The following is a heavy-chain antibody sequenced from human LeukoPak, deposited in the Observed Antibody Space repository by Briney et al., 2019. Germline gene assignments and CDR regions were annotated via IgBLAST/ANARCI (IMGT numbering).Heavy chain of an antibody. CDR3: AKDNSHWLFDY. CDR2: ISGSGGST. D-gene: IGHD1-1*01. V-gene: IGHV3-23*01. J-gene: IGHJ4*02. CDR1: GFTFSSYG. Sequence: HAGGSLRLSCAASGFTFSSYGMSWVRQAPGKGLEWVSAISGSGGSTYYADSVKGRFTISRDNSKNTLYLQMNTLRAEDTSFYYCAKDNSHWLFDYWGRGTLVTVSS.